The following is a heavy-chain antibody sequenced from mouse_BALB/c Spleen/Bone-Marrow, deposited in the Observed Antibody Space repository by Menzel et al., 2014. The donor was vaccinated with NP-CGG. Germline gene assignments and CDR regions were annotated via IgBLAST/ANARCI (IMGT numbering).Heavy chain of an antibody. CDR1: GYTFTSYW. Sequence: SGAELARPGASVKLSCKASGYTFTSYWMQWVKQRPGQGLEWIGAIYPGDGDTRYTQKFKGKATLTADKSSSTAYMQLSSLASEGSAVYYCARRDYGIRENYYAMDYWGQGTSVTVSS. CDR3: ARRDYGIRENYYAMDY. D-gene: IGHD1-2*01. V-gene: IGHV1-87*01. CDR2: IYPGDGDT. J-gene: IGHJ4*01.